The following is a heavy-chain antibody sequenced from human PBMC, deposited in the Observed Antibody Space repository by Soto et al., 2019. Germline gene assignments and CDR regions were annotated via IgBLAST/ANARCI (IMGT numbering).Heavy chain of an antibody. CDR3: ARDSPLYCSSTGCQEFKIYYYYYGMDV. J-gene: IGHJ6*02. Sequence: GASVKVSCKASGYTFTSYGISWVRQAPGQGLEWMGWISAYNGNTNYAQKLQGRVTMTTDTSTSTAYMELRSLRSDDTAVYYCARDSPLYCSSTGCQEFKIYYYYYGMDVWGQGTTVTVSS. CDR2: ISAYNGNT. CDR1: GYTFTSYG. V-gene: IGHV1-18*01. D-gene: IGHD2-2*01.